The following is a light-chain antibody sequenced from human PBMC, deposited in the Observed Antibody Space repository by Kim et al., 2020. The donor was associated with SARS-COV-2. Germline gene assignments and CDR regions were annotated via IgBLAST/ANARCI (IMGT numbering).Light chain of an antibody. CDR3: CSYAGSYTWV. CDR2: DIN. Sequence: QSALTQPRSVSGSPGQSVTISCTGTSSDVGGYNYVSWYQQHPGKAPKLIIYDINKRPSGVPDRFSCSKSGNTASLTISGLQAEDEADYYCCSYAGSYTWVFGGGTKLTVL. CDR1: SSDVGGYNY. V-gene: IGLV2-11*01. J-gene: IGLJ3*02.